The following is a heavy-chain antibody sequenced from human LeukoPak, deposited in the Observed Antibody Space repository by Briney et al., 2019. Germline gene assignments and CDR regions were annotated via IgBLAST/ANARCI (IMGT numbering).Heavy chain of an antibody. CDR1: GFTFSSYA. V-gene: IGHV3-30*04. D-gene: IGHD3-22*01. CDR2: ISYDGSNK. J-gene: IGHJ4*02. CDR3: ARDSRNANYYDSSGYYSVNLGFDY. Sequence: GGSLRLSCAASGFTFSSYAMHWVRQAPGKGLEWVAVISYDGSNKYYADSVKGRFTISRDNSKNTLYLQMNSLRAEDTAVYYCARDSRNANYYDSSGYYSVNLGFDYWGQGTLVTVSS.